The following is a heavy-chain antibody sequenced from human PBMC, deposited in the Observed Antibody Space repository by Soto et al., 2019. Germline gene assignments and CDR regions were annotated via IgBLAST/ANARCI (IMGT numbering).Heavy chain of an antibody. CDR2: INPNSGGT. J-gene: IGHJ6*02. V-gene: IGHV1-2*02. Sequence: ASVKVSCKASGYTFTGYYMHWVRQAPGQGLEWMGWINPNSGGTNYAQKFQGRVTMTRDTSISTAYMELSRLRSDDTAVYYCARESRSLLYYYYGMDVWGQGTTVTVYS. CDR3: ARESRSLLYYYYGMDV. CDR1: GYTFTGYY. D-gene: IGHD3-16*02.